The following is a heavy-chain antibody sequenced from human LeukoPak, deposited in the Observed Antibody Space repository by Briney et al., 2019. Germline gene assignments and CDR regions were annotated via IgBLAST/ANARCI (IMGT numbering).Heavy chain of an antibody. Sequence: ASVKVSCKASGYTFTGYYMHWVRQAPGRGLEWMGWINPNSGGTNYAQKFQGRVTMTRDTSISTAYMELSRLRSDDTAVYYCARVREYCSSTSCQDWYYYYMDVWGKGTTVTASS. CDR1: GYTFTGYY. J-gene: IGHJ6*03. CDR2: INPNSGGT. D-gene: IGHD2-2*01. V-gene: IGHV1-2*02. CDR3: ARVREYCSSTSCQDWYYYYMDV.